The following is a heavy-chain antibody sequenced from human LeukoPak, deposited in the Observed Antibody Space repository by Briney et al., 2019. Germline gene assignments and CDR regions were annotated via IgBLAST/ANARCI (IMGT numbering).Heavy chain of an antibody. V-gene: IGHV3-74*01. CDR1: GFTFSSYW. J-gene: IGHJ4*02. D-gene: IGHD1/OR15-1a*01. Sequence: GSLRLSCAASGFTFSSYWMHWVRQAPGKGLVWVSRISRDGSSTTYADSVKGRVTISRDNTKNTVYLQMNSLRAEDTAVYYCARGRLWNIDYWGQGTLVTVSS. CDR2: ISRDGSST. CDR3: ARGRLWNIDY.